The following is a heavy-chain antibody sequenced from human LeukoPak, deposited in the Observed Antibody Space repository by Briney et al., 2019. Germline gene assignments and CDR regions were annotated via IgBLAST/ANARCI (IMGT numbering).Heavy chain of an antibody. CDR2: IYSGGST. D-gene: IGHD3-22*01. J-gene: IGHJ3*02. V-gene: IGHV3-53*01. CDR1: GFTVSSNY. Sequence: GGSLRLSCAASGFTVSSNYMSWVRQAPGKGLEWVSVIYSGGSTYYADSVKGRFTISRDNSKNTLYLQMNSLRAEDTAVYYCAREVHNDSSGYYYVGAFDIWGQGTMATVSS. CDR3: AREVHNDSSGYYYVGAFDI.